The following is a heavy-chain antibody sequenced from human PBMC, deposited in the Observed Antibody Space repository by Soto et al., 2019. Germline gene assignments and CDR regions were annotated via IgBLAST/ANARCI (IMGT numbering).Heavy chain of an antibody. CDR2: IYYSGST. V-gene: IGHV4-59*08. J-gene: IGHJ4*02. CDR1: GGSISSYY. D-gene: IGHD2-15*01. Sequence: QVQLQESGPGLVKPSETLSLTCTVSGGSISSYYWSWIRQPPGKGLEWIGYIYYSGSTNYNPSLKSRVTVSVATAKNQFSLKLTSVTAADTAVYYCARRYGGTFDYWGQGALVTVSS. CDR3: ARRYGGTFDY.